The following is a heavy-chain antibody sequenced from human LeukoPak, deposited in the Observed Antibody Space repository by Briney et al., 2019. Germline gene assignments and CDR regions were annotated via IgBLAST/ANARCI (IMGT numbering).Heavy chain of an antibody. D-gene: IGHD4-17*01. Sequence: ASVKVSCKASGYTFTSYGISWVRQAPGQGLEWMGRIDGFSDNPNYAQKFQGRVTMTTETSTTIVYMELRSLRSDDRAVYYCARDRWSVTLTQGYAFDIWGQGTMVTISS. CDR2: IDGFSDNP. J-gene: IGHJ3*02. CDR3: ARDRWSVTLTQGYAFDI. V-gene: IGHV1-18*01. CDR1: GYTFTSYG.